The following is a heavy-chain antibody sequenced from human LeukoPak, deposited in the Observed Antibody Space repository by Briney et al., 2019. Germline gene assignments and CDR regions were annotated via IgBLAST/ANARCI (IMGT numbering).Heavy chain of an antibody. Sequence: GGSLRLSCAASGFTVSSNYMSWVRQAPGKGLEWGSVIYSGGSTYYADSVKGRFTISRDNSKNTLYLQMNSLRAEDTAVYYCARGPPLAYCGGDCYNGYHLDYWGQGTLVTVSS. D-gene: IGHD2-21*02. CDR3: ARGPPLAYCGGDCYNGYHLDY. CDR1: GFTVSSNY. CDR2: IYSGGST. V-gene: IGHV3-53*01. J-gene: IGHJ4*02.